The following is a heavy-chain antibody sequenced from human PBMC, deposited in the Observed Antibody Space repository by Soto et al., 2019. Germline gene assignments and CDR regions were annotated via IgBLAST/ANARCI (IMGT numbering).Heavy chain of an antibody. D-gene: IGHD3-3*02. Sequence: QVRLVESGGGVVQPGTSLRLSCAASGFTFSDYVIHWVRQAAGKGLEWVASMTYDGATEYYADSVKGRFTMSRDNPKRALSLQMNSLRPDDTAVYYCARVRLSIAVNDALDVWGQGTTVTVSS. CDR2: MTYDGATE. J-gene: IGHJ3*01. V-gene: IGHV3-30*14. CDR3: ARVRLSIAVNDALDV. CDR1: GFTFSDYV.